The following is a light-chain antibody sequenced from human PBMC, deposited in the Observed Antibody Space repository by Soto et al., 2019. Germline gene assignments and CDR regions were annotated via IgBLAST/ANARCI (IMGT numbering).Light chain of an antibody. Sequence: QSVLTQPASVSGSPGQSITISCTGTSSDVGGYNYVSWYQQYPGKAPKLMIYHVSNRPSGVSDRFSGSKSANSASLTISGLQAEDEADYYCSSYTTTSTYVFGTGTKVTVL. CDR3: SSYTTTSTYV. J-gene: IGLJ1*01. CDR1: SSDVGGYNY. V-gene: IGLV2-14*01. CDR2: HVS.